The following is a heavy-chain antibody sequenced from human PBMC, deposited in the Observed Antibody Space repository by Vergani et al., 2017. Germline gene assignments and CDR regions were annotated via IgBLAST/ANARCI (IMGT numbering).Heavy chain of an antibody. V-gene: IGHV4-61*02. CDR2: IHSSWTT. CDR3: ARDSWTSELRGVYWFDT. Sequence: QVQLHESGPGLVKPSQTLSLTCTVSGGSITSGSFYWSWIRQPAGKGLEWIGRIHSSWTTNYNPSLKSRVTLSVDTSKNQLSLRMTSVTAADTAVYYCARDSWTSELRGVYWFDTWGQGTLVSVSS. D-gene: IGHD3-10*01. CDR1: GGSITSGSFY. J-gene: IGHJ5*02.